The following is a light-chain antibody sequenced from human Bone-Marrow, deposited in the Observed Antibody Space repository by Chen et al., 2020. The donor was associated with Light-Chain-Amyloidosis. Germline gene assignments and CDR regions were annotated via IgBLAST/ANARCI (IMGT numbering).Light chain of an antibody. Sequence: EIVLPQSPGSLSLSPGEGANLSCRASQTISSNYLTWYQQKFGQAPRLRIYGSSSRATGIPDRFTGSGSGTDFTLNSNRREPEDFARYYCQQYGTSPLTFGGGTKVEIK. CDR2: GSS. V-gene: IGKV3-20*01. CDR3: QQYGTSPLT. J-gene: IGKJ4*01. CDR1: QTISSNY.